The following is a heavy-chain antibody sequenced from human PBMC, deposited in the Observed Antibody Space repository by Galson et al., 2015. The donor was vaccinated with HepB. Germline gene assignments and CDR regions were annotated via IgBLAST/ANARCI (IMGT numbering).Heavy chain of an antibody. CDR2: ISGSGGST. Sequence: SLRLSCAASGFTFSSYAMSWVRQAPGMGLEWVSAISGSGGSTYYADSVKGRFTISRDNSKNTLYLQMNSLRAEDTAVYYCAKEVVVVVAASPFDYWGQGTLVTVSS. V-gene: IGHV3-23*01. D-gene: IGHD2-15*01. CDR3: AKEVVVVVAASPFDY. J-gene: IGHJ4*02. CDR1: GFTFSSYA.